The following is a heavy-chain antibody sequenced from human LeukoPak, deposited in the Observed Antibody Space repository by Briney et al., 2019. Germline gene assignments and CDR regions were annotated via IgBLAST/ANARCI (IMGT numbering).Heavy chain of an antibody. CDR1: GFPFSSRA. V-gene: IGHV3-33*06. CDR3: AKDFTVIPHYYFDY. CDR2: IWYDGSNE. D-gene: IGHD4-17*01. J-gene: IGHJ4*02. Sequence: PGRSLRLSCAASGFPFSSRAMHWVRQAPGKGLEWVAVIWYDGSNEYYADSVKGRFTISRDNSKNTLYLQMDSLRAEDTAVYFCAKDFTVIPHYYFDYWGQGTLVTVSS.